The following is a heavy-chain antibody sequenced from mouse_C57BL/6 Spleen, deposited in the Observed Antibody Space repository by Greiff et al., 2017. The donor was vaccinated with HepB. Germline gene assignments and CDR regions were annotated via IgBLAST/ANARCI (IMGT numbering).Heavy chain of an antibody. CDR3: TRFRDENRFDY. V-gene: IGHV1-15*01. Sequence: QVQLKQSGAELVRPGASVTLSCKASGYTFTDYEMHWVKQTPVHGLEWIGAIDPETGGTAYNQKFKGKAILTADKSSSTAYMELRSLTSEDSAVYYCTRFRDENRFDYWGQGTTLTVSS. J-gene: IGHJ2*01. CDR2: IDPETGGT. CDR1: GYTFTDYE. D-gene: IGHD3-3*01.